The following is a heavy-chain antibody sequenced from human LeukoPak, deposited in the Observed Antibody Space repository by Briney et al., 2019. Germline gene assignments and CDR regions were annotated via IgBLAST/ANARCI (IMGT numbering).Heavy chain of an antibody. V-gene: IGHV3-48*02. CDR1: GFSLSNSN. D-gene: IGHD2-21*01. CDR3: ARPLVF. CDR2: ISGSSTTI. J-gene: IGHJ4*02. Sequence: GGSLRLSCAASGFSLSNSNMSWVRQAPGKGLEWVSFISGSSTTIYYADSVKGRFTISRDNAKNSLYLQMNNLRDEDTAVYYCARPLVFGGQGTLVTVSS.